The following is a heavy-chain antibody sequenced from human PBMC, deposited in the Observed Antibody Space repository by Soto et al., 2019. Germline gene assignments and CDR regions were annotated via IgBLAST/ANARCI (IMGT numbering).Heavy chain of an antibody. CDR3: ARQGSNEYYCYGMDV. CDR2: IIRIFGTP. V-gene: IGHV1-69*12. CDR1: GGTFSSYA. D-gene: IGHD3-10*01. Sequence: QVQLVQSGAEVKKPGSSVKVSCKASGGTFSSYAINWVRQAPGQGLEWMGGIIRIFGTPDYAQRFQGRVTNTADESTSTAYMELSSLRSEDTAVYYCARQGSNEYYCYGMDVWGQGTTVTVSS. J-gene: IGHJ6*02.